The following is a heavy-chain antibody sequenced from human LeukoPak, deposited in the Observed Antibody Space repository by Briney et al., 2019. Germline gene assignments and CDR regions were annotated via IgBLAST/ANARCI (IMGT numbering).Heavy chain of an antibody. CDR2: IYYSGST. V-gene: IGHV4-30-4*07. Sequence: PSETLSLTCAVSGGSISSGGYSWSWIRQPPGKGLEWIGYIYYSGSTYYNPSLKSRVTISVDTSKNQFSLKLSSVTAADTAVYYCARGWGNSGISRGGASFDYWGQGTLVTVSS. D-gene: IGHD1-26*01. J-gene: IGHJ4*02. CDR3: ARGWGNSGISRGGASFDY. CDR1: GGSISSGGYS.